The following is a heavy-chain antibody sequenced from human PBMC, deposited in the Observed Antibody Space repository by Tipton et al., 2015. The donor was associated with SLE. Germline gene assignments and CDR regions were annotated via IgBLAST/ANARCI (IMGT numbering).Heavy chain of an antibody. V-gene: IGHV1-69*05. CDR1: GGTFSSYV. J-gene: IGHJ4*02. CDR2: IIPIFGTA. CDR3: AKGSGSYYFDY. D-gene: IGHD3-10*01. Sequence: QLVQSGAEVKKPGTSVKVSCKASGGTFSSYVISWVRQAPGQGLEWMGGIIPIFGTANYAQKFQGRVTITTDESTSTAYMELSSLSFEDSAVYFWAKGSGSYYFDYWGQGTLVTVSS.